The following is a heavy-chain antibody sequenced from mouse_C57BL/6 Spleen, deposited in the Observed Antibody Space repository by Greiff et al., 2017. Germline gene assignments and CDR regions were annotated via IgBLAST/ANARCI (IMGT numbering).Heavy chain of an antibody. D-gene: IGHD1-1*01. J-gene: IGHJ4*01. Sequence: DVMLVVSGEGLVKPGGSLKLSCAASGFTFSSYAMSWVRQTPEKRLEWVAYISSGGDYIYYADTVKGRFTISRDNARNTLYLQMSSLKSEDTAMYYCTRGVITTVVAPYAMDYWGQGTSVTVSS. CDR1: GFTFSSYA. CDR3: TRGVITTVVAPYAMDY. CDR2: ISSGGDYI. V-gene: IGHV5-9-1*02.